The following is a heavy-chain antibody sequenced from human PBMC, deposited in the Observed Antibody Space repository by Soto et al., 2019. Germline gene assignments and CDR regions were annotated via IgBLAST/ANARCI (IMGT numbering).Heavy chain of an antibody. J-gene: IGHJ4*02. CDR2: ISYDGRNK. D-gene: IGHD2-15*01. V-gene: IGHV3-30*18. CDR1: GLTFSSYG. CDR3: PKRWGQIVAQSPAVMIDY. Sequence: GRSLRLSCAASGLTFSSYGMHWVRQAPGKGLEWVAVISYDGRNKYYADSVKGRFTSARESSKNRLVLEMNRRRAEDTAVYYCPKRWGQIVAQSPAVMIDYRARGTLVTASS.